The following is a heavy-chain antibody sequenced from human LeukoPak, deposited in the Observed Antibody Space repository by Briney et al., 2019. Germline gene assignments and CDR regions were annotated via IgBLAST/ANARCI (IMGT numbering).Heavy chain of an antibody. CDR3: VRGYSYGFYFDY. V-gene: IGHV1-2*06. Sequence: ASVKVSCKTSGYSFTGYYIHWVRQAPGQGLEWMGRINPNSGGPNYGQKFQGTVTMTRDTSISTAYLELSNLRSDDTAAYYCVRGYSYGFYFDYWGQGTLVTVSS. CDR1: GYSFTGYY. J-gene: IGHJ4*02. CDR2: INPNSGGP. D-gene: IGHD5-18*01.